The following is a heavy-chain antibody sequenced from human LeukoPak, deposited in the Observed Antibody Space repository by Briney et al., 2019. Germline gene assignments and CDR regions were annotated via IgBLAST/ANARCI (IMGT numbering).Heavy chain of an antibody. V-gene: IGHV3-23*01. CDR1: GFYFSSYA. CDR2: ISGSGGST. J-gene: IGHJ3*02. Sequence: GGSLRLSCAASGFYFSSYAMSWVRQAPGKGLEWVSTISGSGGSTYYADSVKGRFTISRDNSKNTLYLQMNSLRAEDTAVYYCAKGGYDYGGIRAGAFDIWGQGTMVTVSS. CDR3: AKGGYDYGGIRAGAFDI. D-gene: IGHD4-23*01.